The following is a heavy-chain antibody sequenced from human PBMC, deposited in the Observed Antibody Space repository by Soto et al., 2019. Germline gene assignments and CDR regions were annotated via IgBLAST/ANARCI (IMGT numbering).Heavy chain of an antibody. D-gene: IGHD1-1*01. CDR1: GFTVSSNY. J-gene: IGHJ4*02. V-gene: IGHV3-66*01. CDR3: ATKEGNNWSFDY. CDR2: IYSGGST. Sequence: GGSLRLSCAASGFTVSSNYMSWVRQAPGKGLEWVSVIYSGGSTYYADSVKGRFTISRDTSKNHFSLKLTSVTAADTAMYYCATKEGNNWSFDYWGQGTLVTVSS.